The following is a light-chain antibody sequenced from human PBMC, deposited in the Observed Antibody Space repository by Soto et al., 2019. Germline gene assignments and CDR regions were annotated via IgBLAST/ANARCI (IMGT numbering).Light chain of an antibody. CDR2: SNN. CDR3: AAWDDSLNGVV. J-gene: IGLJ2*01. V-gene: IGLV1-44*01. CDR1: FSNIGSNT. Sequence: QSVLTQSPSASGTPGQRVTISCSGIFSNIGSNTVNWYEQLPGTAPKLLIYSNNQRPSGVPDRISGTKSGTSASLAIRGLQSDDEADYYCAAWDDSLNGVVFGGGTKLTVL.